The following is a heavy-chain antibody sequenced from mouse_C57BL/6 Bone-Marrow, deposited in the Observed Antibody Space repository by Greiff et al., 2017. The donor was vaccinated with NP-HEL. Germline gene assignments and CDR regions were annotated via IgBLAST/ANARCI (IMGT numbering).Heavy chain of an antibody. CDR1: GYTFTSYG. Sequence: LQESGAELARPGASVKLSCKASGYTFTSYGISWVKQRTGQGLEWIGEIYPRSGNTYYNEKFKGKATLTADKSSSTAYMELRSLTSEDSAVYFCARSGYYSNYGYFDYWGQGTTLTVSS. J-gene: IGHJ2*01. V-gene: IGHV1-81*01. D-gene: IGHD2-5*01. CDR3: ARSGYYSNYGYFDY. CDR2: IYPRSGNT.